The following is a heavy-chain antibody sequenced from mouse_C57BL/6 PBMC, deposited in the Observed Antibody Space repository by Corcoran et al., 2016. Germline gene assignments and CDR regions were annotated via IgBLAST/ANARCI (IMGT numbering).Heavy chain of an antibody. Sequence: EVQLQQSGPELVKPGASVKISCKASGYTFTDYYMNWVKQSHGKSLEWIGDINPNNGGTSYNQKFKGKATLTVDTSSSTAYMELHSLTSEDSAVYFCARMTDGYYVRFAYWGQGTLVTVSA. CDR3: ARMTDGYYVRFAY. V-gene: IGHV1-26*01. D-gene: IGHD2-3*01. J-gene: IGHJ3*01. CDR2: INPNNGGT. CDR1: GYTFTDYY.